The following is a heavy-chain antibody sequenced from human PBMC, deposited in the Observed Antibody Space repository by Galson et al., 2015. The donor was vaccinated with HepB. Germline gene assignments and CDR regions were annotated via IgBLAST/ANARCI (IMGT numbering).Heavy chain of an antibody. CDR2: LYPGGSEI. Sequence: QSVAEVKNPGDSLKISCKGSGYTFTNYWIGWVRQMPGKGLEWMGILYPGGSEIRYSPSFQGQVTISADNSNSTAYLQWNNLKASDTAIYYCARPYAFSGSFHFDYWGQGTLVTVSS. CDR3: ARPYAFSGSFHFDY. D-gene: IGHD5-12*01. V-gene: IGHV5-51*01. CDR1: GYTFTNYW. J-gene: IGHJ4*02.